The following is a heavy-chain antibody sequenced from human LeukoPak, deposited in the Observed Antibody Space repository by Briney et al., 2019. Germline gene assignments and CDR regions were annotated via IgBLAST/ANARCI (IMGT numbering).Heavy chain of an antibody. CDR2: IKQDGSEK. CDR1: GFSFSSYC. D-gene: IGHD3-16*01. Sequence: GGSLRLSCAASGFSFSSYCMSWVRQAPGKGLEWVANIKQDGSEKYYVDSVKGRFTISRDNAKNSLYLQMNSLRAEDTAVYYCVGHSDYWGQGTLVTVSS. J-gene: IGHJ4*02. V-gene: IGHV3-7*01. CDR3: VGHSDY.